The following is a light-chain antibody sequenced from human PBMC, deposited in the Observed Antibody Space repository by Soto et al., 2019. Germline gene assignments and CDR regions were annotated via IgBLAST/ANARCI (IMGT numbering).Light chain of an antibody. Sequence: QSALTQPASVSGSPGQSITISCTGTSSDVGGYNYVSWYQQHPGKAPKVVIYEVNNRPSGVSNRFSGSKSANTASLTISGLQAEDEADYYCSAYTGSSLVFGGGTKVTVL. CDR1: SSDVGGYNY. V-gene: IGLV2-14*01. CDR2: EVN. J-gene: IGLJ2*01. CDR3: SAYTGSSLV.